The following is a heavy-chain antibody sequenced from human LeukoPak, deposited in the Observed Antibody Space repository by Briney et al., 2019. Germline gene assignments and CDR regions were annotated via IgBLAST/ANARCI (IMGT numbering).Heavy chain of an antibody. J-gene: IGHJ4*02. CDR2: IYSGGNT. CDR1: GFTVSSDS. V-gene: IGHV3-53*01. D-gene: IGHD6-19*01. CDR3: ARGEQWLVFDC. Sequence: GGSLRLSCTVSGFTVSSDSMSWVRQAPGKGLEWVSVIYSGGNTNYADSVKGRFTISRDNSKNTLYLQMNSLRAEDTAVYYCARGEQWLVFDCWGQGTLVTVSS.